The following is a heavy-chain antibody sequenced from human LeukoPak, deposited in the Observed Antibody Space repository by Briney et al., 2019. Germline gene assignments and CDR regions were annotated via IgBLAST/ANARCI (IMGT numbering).Heavy chain of an antibody. J-gene: IGHJ6*03. Sequence: SETLSLTCAVYGGSFSGHYWSWIRQPPGKGLEWIGEINHSGGANYNPSLKSRVTMSVDTSKNQFSLNLTSVTAEDTAVYYCARYGTYYYYYYMDVWGKGTTVTVSS. D-gene: IGHD4-17*01. V-gene: IGHV4-34*01. CDR2: INHSGGA. CDR1: GGSFSGHY. CDR3: ARYGTYYYYYYMDV.